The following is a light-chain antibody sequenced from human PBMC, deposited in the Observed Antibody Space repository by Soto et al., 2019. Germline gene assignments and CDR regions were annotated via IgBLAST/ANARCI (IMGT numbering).Light chain of an antibody. Sequence: DIQLTQSPSFLSASVGDRVTITCRASQGIRNYLAWYQQKPGKAPNLLICVASTLQSGVPSRFRSSGSGTECTRTISILQPENLATYYWLQLFSLPLTFAQGTRLEIK. CDR1: QGIRNY. CDR2: VAS. CDR3: LQLFSLPLT. V-gene: IGKV1-9*01. J-gene: IGKJ5*01.